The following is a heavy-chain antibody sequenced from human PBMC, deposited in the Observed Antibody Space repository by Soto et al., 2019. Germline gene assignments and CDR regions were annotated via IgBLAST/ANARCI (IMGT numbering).Heavy chain of an antibody. CDR3: ARTFYSASDYGGTSFDQ. V-gene: IGHV3-30-3*01. D-gene: IGHD5-12*01. Sequence: GGSLRHSCVASEFVFGANAMHWVRQAPGRGLEWVSMISHNGNRQHYADSVKGRFTISRDNSQNTLFLQMDSLRADDTAMYYCARTFYSASDYGGTSFDQWARGTLVTVSS. CDR1: EFVFGANA. CDR2: ISHNGNRQ. J-gene: IGHJ4*02.